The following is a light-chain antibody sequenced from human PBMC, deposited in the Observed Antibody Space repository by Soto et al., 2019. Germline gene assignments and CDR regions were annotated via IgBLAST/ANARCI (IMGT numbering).Light chain of an antibody. J-gene: IGLJ1*01. CDR1: ASDIGGYSF. Sequence: QSVLTQPPSASGSPGQSVAISCTRTASDIGGYSFVSWYQQHPGKAPKLLIYDVNKRPSGVPDRFSGSKSGNTASLTVSGLQAEDEAEYYCSAHGGTNPYVFGTGTKLTVL. CDR2: DVN. CDR3: SAHGGTNPYV. V-gene: IGLV2-8*01.